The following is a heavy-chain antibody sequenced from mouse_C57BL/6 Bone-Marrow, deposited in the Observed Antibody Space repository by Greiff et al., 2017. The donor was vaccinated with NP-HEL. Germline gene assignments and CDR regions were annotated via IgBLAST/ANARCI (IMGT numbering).Heavy chain of an antibody. CDR3: AREEYDYDGGGFAY. Sequence: QVQLQQPGAELVKPGASVKLSCKASGYTFTSYWMHWVKQRTGKGLEWIGMIHTNSGSTNYNEKFKRQATLTVDKSSSTAYMQLSSRTSEDSAVYYCAREEYDYDGGGFAYWGQGTLVTVSA. D-gene: IGHD2-4*01. V-gene: IGHV1-64*01. J-gene: IGHJ3*01. CDR2: IHTNSGST. CDR1: GYTFTSYW.